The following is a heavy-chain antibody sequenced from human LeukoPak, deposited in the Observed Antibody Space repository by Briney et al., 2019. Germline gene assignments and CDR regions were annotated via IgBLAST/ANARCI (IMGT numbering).Heavy chain of an antibody. Sequence: GGSLRLSCAASGFTFSSYGMHWVRQAPGKGLEWVAVISYDGSNKYYADSVKGRFTISRDNSKDTLYLQMNSLRPEDTAIYYCAKSKPPREYCSVTTCYAGFGAFDIWGQGTMVTVFS. CDR2: ISYDGSNK. D-gene: IGHD2-2*01. CDR3: AKSKPPREYCSVTTCYAGFGAFDI. J-gene: IGHJ3*02. V-gene: IGHV3-30*18. CDR1: GFTFSSYG.